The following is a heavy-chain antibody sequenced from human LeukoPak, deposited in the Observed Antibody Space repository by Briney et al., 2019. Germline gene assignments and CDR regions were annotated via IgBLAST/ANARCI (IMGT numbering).Heavy chain of an antibody. J-gene: IGHJ4*02. V-gene: IGHV3-7*01. Sequence: PGGCLRLSCVVSGFTFSNYWMSWVRQAPGKGLEWVATIRQDGSDKYFLDSVRGRFTISRDNAENSLYLQMNSLRGEDTAVYYCARDKGFGGSSFDYWGQGTLVTVSS. CDR2: IRQDGSDK. CDR3: ARDKGFGGSSFDY. D-gene: IGHD3-10*01. CDR1: GFTFSNYW.